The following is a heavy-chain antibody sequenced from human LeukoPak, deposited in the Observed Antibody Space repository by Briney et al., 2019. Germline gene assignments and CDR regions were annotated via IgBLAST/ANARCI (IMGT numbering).Heavy chain of an antibody. V-gene: IGHV3-48*01. D-gene: IGHD3-10*01. CDR3: ARDTYGSGSYYNAPLDY. Sequence: GGSLRLSCAASGFTFSSYSMNWVRQAPGKGLEWVSYISSRSSSKYYADSVKGRFTISRDNAKNSLYLQMNSLRAEDTAVYYCARDTYGSGSYYNAPLDYWGQGTLVTVSS. CDR1: GFTFSSYS. CDR2: ISSRSSSK. J-gene: IGHJ4*02.